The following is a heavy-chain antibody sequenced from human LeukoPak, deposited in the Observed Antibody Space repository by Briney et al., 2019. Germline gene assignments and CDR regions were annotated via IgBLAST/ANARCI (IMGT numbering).Heavy chain of an antibody. CDR2: IYSGGST. CDR1: GFTFGDYA. Sequence: GGSLRLSCTASGFTFGDYAMSWVRQAPGKGLEWVSVIYSGGSTYYADSVKGRFTISRDNSKNTLYLQMNSLRAEDTAVYYCARDGIAAAGPPEYFQHWGQGTLVTVSS. V-gene: IGHV3-53*01. D-gene: IGHD6-13*01. CDR3: ARDGIAAAGPPEYFQH. J-gene: IGHJ1*01.